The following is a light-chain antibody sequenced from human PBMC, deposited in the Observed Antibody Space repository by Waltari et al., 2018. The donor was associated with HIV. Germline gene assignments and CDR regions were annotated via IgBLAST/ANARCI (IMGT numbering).Light chain of an antibody. Sequence: EIVLAQSPRTLSLSPGERATLSCRASQTVTSNYLAWYQVRPGKAPRLLIYGASIRATGVPDKVSGSGSGTDFTLTIGRLEPEDFAVYYCHQYGTSPRTFGQGSKVEIK. CDR2: GAS. CDR3: HQYGTSPRT. J-gene: IGKJ2*01. V-gene: IGKV3-20*01. CDR1: QTVTSNY.